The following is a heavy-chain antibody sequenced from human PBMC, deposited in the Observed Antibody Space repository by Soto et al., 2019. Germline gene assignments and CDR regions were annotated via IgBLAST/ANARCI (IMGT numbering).Heavy chain of an antibody. V-gene: IGHV3-11*01. Sequence: QVQLVESGGGLVKPRGSLRLSCAASGFTFSDYYMSWIRQAPGKGLEWVSYISSSGSTIYSADSVKGRFTISRDNAKNSPQLQMNSLRSEDTAVLYCARADYYYYMDVWDKGTTVTVSS. CDR2: ISSSGSTI. CDR1: GFTFSDYY. J-gene: IGHJ6*03. CDR3: ARADYYYYMDV.